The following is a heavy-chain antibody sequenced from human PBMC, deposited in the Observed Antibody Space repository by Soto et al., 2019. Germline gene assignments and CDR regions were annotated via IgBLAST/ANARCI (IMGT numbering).Heavy chain of an antibody. V-gene: IGHV1-18*01. D-gene: IGHD6-19*01. J-gene: IGHJ6*02. CDR3: ARVRGDSSGWNYYYYGMDV. CDR2: ISAYNGNT. CDR1: GYTFTSYG. Sequence: PSVKVSCKASGYTFTSYGISWVRQAPGQGLEWMGWISAYNGNTNYAQKLQGRVTMTTDTSTSTAYMELRSLRSDDTAVYYCARVRGDSSGWNYYYYGMDVWGQGTTVTVSS.